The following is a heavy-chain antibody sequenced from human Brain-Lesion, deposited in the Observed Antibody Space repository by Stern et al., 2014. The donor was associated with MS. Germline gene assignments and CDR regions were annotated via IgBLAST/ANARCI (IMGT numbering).Heavy chain of an antibody. CDR3: ARGRYGDYDVDY. CDR1: GFTFHGYS. J-gene: IGHJ4*02. CDR2: ISSSSTHI. Sequence: EVQLEESGGGLVKPGGSLRLSCAASGFTFHGYSMSWVRQAPGKGLEWVSSISSSSTHIFYADSVKGRFTISRDNAKNSLYLHMNSLRAEDTAVYYCARGRYGDYDVDYWGQGTLVTVSS. D-gene: IGHD4-17*01. V-gene: IGHV3-21*01.